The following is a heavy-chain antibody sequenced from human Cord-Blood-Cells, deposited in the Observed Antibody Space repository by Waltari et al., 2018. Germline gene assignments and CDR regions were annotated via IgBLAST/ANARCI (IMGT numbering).Heavy chain of an antibody. Sequence: QLQLQESGPGLVPPSETLSHTCTGAGGPISSSSYYWGWVRQPPGQGLGWIGSIYSSGTTYYNPSLKSRVTISVDTSKIQFSLNLSSVTAADTAVYYCARQTGWELFDYWGQGTLVTVSS. CDR2: IYSSGTT. CDR1: GGPISSSSYY. V-gene: IGHV4-39*01. CDR3: ARQTGWELFDY. D-gene: IGHD1-26*01. J-gene: IGHJ4*02.